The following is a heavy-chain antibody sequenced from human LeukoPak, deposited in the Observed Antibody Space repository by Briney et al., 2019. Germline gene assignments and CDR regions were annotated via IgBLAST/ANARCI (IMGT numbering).Heavy chain of an antibody. Sequence: PSETLSLTCTVSGGSISSSSYYWGWIRQPPGKGLEWIGEINHSGSTNYNPSLKSRVTISVDTSKNQFSLKLSSVTAADTAVYYCARYRHYYYGMDVWGQGTTVTVSS. V-gene: IGHV4-39*07. J-gene: IGHJ6*02. CDR2: INHSGST. D-gene: IGHD1-26*01. CDR1: GGSISSSSYY. CDR3: ARYRHYYYGMDV.